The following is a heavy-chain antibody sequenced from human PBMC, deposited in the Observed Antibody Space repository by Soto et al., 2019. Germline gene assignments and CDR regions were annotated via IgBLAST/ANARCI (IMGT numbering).Heavy chain of an antibody. D-gene: IGHD5-18*01. CDR1: GVTVSSNY. Sequence: GGSLRLSCAASGVTVSSNYMSWVRQAPGKGLEWVSVIYSGGSTYYADSVKGRFTISRDNSKNTLYLQMSSLRVEDTAVYHCVKDLGYSYGYIGLAYWGQGTLVTVSS. V-gene: IGHV3-66*01. CDR2: IYSGGST. CDR3: VKDLGYSYGYIGLAY. J-gene: IGHJ4*02.